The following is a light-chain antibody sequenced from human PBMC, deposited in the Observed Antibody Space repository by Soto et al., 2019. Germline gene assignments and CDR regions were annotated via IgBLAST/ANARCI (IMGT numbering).Light chain of an antibody. Sequence: QSVLTQPPSASGTPGQRVTISCSGSNSNIGTNAVNWYQQIPGTAPKLLIYNNNQRPSGVPDRFSGSKSGTSASLAISGLQSEDEADYPCATWDDTLRTWVFGGWTKLTVL. V-gene: IGLV1-44*01. CDR1: NSNIGTNA. CDR3: ATWDDTLRTWV. J-gene: IGLJ3*02. CDR2: NNN.